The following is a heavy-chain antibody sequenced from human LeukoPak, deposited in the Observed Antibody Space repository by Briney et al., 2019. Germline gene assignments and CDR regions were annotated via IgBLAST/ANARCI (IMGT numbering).Heavy chain of an antibody. J-gene: IGHJ4*02. Sequence: SETLSLTCTVSGGSISSYYWSWIRQPPGKGLEWIGYIYYSGSTNYSPSLKSRVTISVDTSKNQFSLKLSSVTAADTAVYYCARGGELFYWGQGTLVTVSS. CDR3: ARGGELFY. CDR2: IYYSGST. V-gene: IGHV4-59*01. D-gene: IGHD3-10*01. CDR1: GGSISSYY.